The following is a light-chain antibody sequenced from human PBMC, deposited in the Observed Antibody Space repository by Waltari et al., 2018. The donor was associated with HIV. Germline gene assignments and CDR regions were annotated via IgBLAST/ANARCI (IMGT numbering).Light chain of an antibody. CDR1: ALPQQF. J-gene: IGLJ3*02. Sequence: SYELTQPPSVSVSPGQTARITCSGDALPQQFAYWYQQKAGQAPLMVIYKDDKRPSGIPDRVSGSMSGTTVTLIISGVQPEDEADYYGESADGSGDHWVFGGGTKLSVL. V-gene: IGLV3-25*03. CDR2: KDD. CDR3: ESADGSGDHWV.